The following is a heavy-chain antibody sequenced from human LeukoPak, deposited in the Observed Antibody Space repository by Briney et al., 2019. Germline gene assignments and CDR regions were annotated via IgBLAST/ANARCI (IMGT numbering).Heavy chain of an antibody. V-gene: IGHV4-59*01. Sequence: SETLSLNCTVSGGSISSYYWSWIRQPPGKGLEWIGYIYYSGSTNYDPSLKSRVTISVDTSKNQFSLKLSSVTAADTAVYYCARDRYGMDVWGQGTTVTVSS. CDR1: GGSISSYY. CDR2: IYYSGST. J-gene: IGHJ6*02. CDR3: ARDRYGMDV.